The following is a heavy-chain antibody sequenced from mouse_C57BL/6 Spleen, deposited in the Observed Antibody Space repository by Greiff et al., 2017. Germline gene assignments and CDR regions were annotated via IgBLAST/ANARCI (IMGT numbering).Heavy chain of an antibody. CDR1: GFNIKDDY. Sequence: VHVKQSGAELVRPGASVKLSCTASGFNIKDDYMHWVKQRPEQGLEWIGWIDPENGDTEYASKFQGKATITADTSSNTAYLQLSSLTSEDTAVYYCTKTVVDYWGQGTTLTVSS. J-gene: IGHJ2*01. V-gene: IGHV14-4*01. CDR3: TKTVVDY. D-gene: IGHD1-1*01. CDR2: IDPENGDT.